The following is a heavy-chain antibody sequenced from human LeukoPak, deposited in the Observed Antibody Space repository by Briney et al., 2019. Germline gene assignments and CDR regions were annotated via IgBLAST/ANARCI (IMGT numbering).Heavy chain of an antibody. V-gene: IGHV4-34*01. CDR1: GGSFSGYY. J-gene: IGHJ4*02. D-gene: IGHD3-3*01. Sequence: PSETLSLTCAVYGGSFSGYYWSWIRQPPGKGLEWIGEINHSGSTNYNPSLKSRVTISVDTSKNQFSLKLSSVTAADTAVYYCASDRFWSGYYLDYWGQGTLVTVSS. CDR3: ASDRFWSGYYLDY. CDR2: INHSGST.